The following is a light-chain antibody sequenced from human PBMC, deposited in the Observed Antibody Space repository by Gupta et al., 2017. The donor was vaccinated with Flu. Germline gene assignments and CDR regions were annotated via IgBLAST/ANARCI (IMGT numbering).Light chain of an antibody. J-gene: IGKJ4*02. Sequence: GDRVTITCRASQTMSSDLNRYHRQPGKAPKLLIYAASSMQSGVPSRFSGSGSGTDFTLTVSSLQPEDFATYYCQQYCSTPLTFGGGTKVEIK. CDR2: AAS. CDR3: QQYCSTPLT. V-gene: IGKV1-39*01. CDR1: QTMSSD.